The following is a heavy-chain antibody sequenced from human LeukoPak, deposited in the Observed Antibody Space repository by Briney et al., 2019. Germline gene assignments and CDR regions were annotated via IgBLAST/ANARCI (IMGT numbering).Heavy chain of an antibody. V-gene: IGHV3-7*01. Sequence: GGSLRLSCAASEFTFTTYWMSWVRQAPGKGLEWVANINQDGTEKYYVDSVKGRFTISRDNAKNSLYLQMNSLRVEDTAVYYCAKVAKYYYGSETYYFFEHWGQGTPVTASS. CDR2: INQDGTEK. J-gene: IGHJ4*02. CDR3: AKVAKYYYGSETYYFFEH. CDR1: EFTFTTYW. D-gene: IGHD3-10*01.